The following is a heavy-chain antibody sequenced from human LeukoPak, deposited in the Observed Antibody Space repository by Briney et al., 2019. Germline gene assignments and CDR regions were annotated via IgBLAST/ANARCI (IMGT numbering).Heavy chain of an antibody. J-gene: IGHJ4*02. Sequence: GGSLRLSCAASGFTFSSYSMNWVRQAPGKGLEWVSSISSSSSYIYYADSVKGRFTISRDNAKNSLYLQMNSLRAEDTAIYYRAKDLDSSGLFDYWGQGTLVTVSS. V-gene: IGHV3-21*04. CDR2: ISSSSSYI. CDR3: AKDLDSSGLFDY. D-gene: IGHD3-22*01. CDR1: GFTFSSYS.